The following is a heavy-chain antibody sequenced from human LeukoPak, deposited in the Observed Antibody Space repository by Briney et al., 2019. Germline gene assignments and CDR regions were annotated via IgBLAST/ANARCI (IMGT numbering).Heavy chain of an antibody. V-gene: IGHV1-2*02. CDR1: GYTFTDYY. D-gene: IGHD6-19*01. CDR2: INPNSGGT. J-gene: IGHJ4*02. CDR3: ARDSIRIAVAGRFLGY. Sequence: ASVKVSCKASGYTFTDYYMHWVRQAPGQGLEWMGWINPNSGGTNYAQKFQGRVTMTRDTSISTAYMELSRLRSDDTAVYYCARDSIRIAVAGRFLGYWGQGTLVTVSS.